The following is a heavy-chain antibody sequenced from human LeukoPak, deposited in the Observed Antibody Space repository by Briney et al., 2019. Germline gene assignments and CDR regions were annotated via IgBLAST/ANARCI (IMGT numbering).Heavy chain of an antibody. CDR2: INPNSGGT. J-gene: IGHJ6*03. CDR1: GYTFTGYY. V-gene: IGHV1-2*02. Sequence: ASVKVSCEASGYTFTGYYMHWVRQAPGQGLEWMGWINPNSGGTNYAQKFQGRVTMTRDTSISTAYMELSRLRSDDTAVYYCAKLGSFYYYMDVWGKGTTVTVSS. CDR3: AKLGSFYYYMDV. D-gene: IGHD3-16*01.